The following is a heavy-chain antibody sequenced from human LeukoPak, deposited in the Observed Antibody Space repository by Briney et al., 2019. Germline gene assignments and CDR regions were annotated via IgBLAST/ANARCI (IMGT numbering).Heavy chain of an antibody. J-gene: IGHJ4*02. Sequence: SGTLSLTCGVSGGSFINTNWWTWVRRPPGKGLEGIGEVHLDGRTNYNPSLESRLTMSVDVSENQVSLKLPSGTAADTAVYYCAREGGFYRPLDYSGEGTLVTVSS. V-gene: IGHV4-4*02. CDR2: VHLDGRT. CDR3: AREGGFYRPLDY. CDR1: GGSFINTNW. D-gene: IGHD3-3*01.